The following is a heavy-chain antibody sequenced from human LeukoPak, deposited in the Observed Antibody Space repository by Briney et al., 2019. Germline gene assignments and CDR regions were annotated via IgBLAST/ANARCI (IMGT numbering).Heavy chain of an antibody. CDR1: GFTFRSYG. CDR3: AKGESITSAWFDS. CDR2: ISSDEINE. D-gene: IGHD5-24*01. V-gene: IGHV3-30*18. J-gene: IGHJ5*01. Sequence: GRSLRLSCAASGFTFRSYGMHWVRQAPGKGLEWVAVISSDEINEYYADSVKGRFTISRDNSKNTLYLQINSLRGEDTAVYYCAKGESITSAWFDSWGQGTLVTVSS.